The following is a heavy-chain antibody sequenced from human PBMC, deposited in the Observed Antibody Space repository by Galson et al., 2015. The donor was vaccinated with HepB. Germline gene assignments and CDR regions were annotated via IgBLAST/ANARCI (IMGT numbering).Heavy chain of an antibody. CDR3: VKDPNIGYFDY. V-gene: IGHV3-64D*06. CDR2: INPNGDYT. D-gene: IGHD2/OR15-2a*01. J-gene: IGHJ4*02. CDR1: GFTFRNYA. Sequence: SLRLSCAASGFTFRNYAMHWVRQAPGKGLEYVSAINPNGDYTYYADSVKGRFTISRDNSRNTLDLQMSSLTSEDTAVYYCVKDPNIGYFDYWGQGALVTVSS.